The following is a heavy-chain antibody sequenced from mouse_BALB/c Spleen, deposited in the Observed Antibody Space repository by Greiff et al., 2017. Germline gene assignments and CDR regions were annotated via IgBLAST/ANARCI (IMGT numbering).Heavy chain of an antibody. V-gene: IGHV5-17*02. Sequence: EVQGVESGGGLVQPGGSRKLSCAASGFTFSSFGMHWVRQAPEKGLEWVAYISSGSSTIYYADTVKGRFTISRDNPKNTLFLQMTSLRSEDTAMYYCARYYRYDGAWFAYWGQGTLVTVAA. J-gene: IGHJ3*01. CDR2: ISSGSSTI. CDR3: ARYYRYDGAWFAY. D-gene: IGHD2-14*01. CDR1: GFTFSSFG.